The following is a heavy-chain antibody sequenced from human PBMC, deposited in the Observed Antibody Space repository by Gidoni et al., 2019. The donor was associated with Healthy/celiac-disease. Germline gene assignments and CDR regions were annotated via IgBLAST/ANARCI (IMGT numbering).Heavy chain of an antibody. Sequence: EVQLVESGGGLVKPGGSLRLSCAAAGLTFSSYSMTWVRQAPGKGLEWVSSISSSSIYIFYAVSVKGRFPISRDNAKNSLYLQMNSLSAEDTAVYYCARMTYGAGDYWGQGTLVTVSS. CDR1: GLTFSSYS. CDR3: ARMTYGAGDY. V-gene: IGHV3-21*01. D-gene: IGHD4-17*01. J-gene: IGHJ4*02. CDR2: ISSSSIYI.